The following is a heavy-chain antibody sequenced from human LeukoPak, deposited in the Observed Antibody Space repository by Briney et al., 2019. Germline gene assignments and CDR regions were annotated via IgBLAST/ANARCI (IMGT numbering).Heavy chain of an antibody. CDR1: GFTFSSYA. Sequence: GGSLRLSCAASGFTFSSYAMHWVRQAPGKGLEWVAVISYDGSNKYYADSVKGRFTISRDNSKNTLYLQMNSLRAEDTAVYYCARDLGGYGYYGMDVWGQGTTVTVSS. J-gene: IGHJ6*02. V-gene: IGHV3-30*04. CDR2: ISYDGSNK. D-gene: IGHD3-22*01. CDR3: ARDLGGYGYYGMDV.